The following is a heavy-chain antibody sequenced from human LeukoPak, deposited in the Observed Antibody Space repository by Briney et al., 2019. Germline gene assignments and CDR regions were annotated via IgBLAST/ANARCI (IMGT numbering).Heavy chain of an antibody. J-gene: IGHJ3*02. CDR2: IYHSGST. V-gene: IGHV4-38-2*02. Sequence: PSETLSLTCTVSGYSISSGYYWGWIRQPPGKGLEWIGSIYHSGSTYYNPSLKSRVTISVDTSKNQFSLKLSSVTAADTAVYYCARLVVVVDAFDIWGQGTMVTVSS. D-gene: IGHD2-15*01. CDR3: ARLVVVVDAFDI. CDR1: GYSISSGYY.